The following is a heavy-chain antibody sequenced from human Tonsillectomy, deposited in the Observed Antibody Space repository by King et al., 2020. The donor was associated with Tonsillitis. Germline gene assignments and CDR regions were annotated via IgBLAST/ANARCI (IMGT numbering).Heavy chain of an antibody. D-gene: IGHD4-17*01. CDR2: FYAGNGNT. J-gene: IGHJ4*02. CDR3: ARRVSGGDLAN. V-gene: IGHV1-3*01. Sequence: QLVQSGAEVRKPGASVKVSCKASGYSLTKYDMHWVRQAPGQGLEWMGWFYAGNGNTKYAQNFQGRVTITRDTSANTAYMELRSLRPEETSVYYCARRVSGGDLANWGQGTLVTVSS. CDR1: GYSLTKYD.